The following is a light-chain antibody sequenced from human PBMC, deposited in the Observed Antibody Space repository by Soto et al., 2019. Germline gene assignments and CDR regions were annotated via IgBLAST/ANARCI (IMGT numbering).Light chain of an antibody. CDR1: SSDVGGYNF. CDR3: SSYSGTNNYV. Sequence: QSVLTQPPSASGSPGQSVTTSCTGTSSDVGGYNFVSWYQQHPGKAPKLIIYEVTKRPSGVPDRFSGSKSGNTASLTVSGLQAEDEADYYCSSYSGTNNYVFGTGTKVTVL. CDR2: EVT. J-gene: IGLJ1*01. V-gene: IGLV2-8*01.